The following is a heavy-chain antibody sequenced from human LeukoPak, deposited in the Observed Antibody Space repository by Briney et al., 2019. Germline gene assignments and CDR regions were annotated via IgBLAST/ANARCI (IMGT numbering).Heavy chain of an antibody. D-gene: IGHD6-13*01. Sequence: SETLSLTCTVSGGSISSYYWSWIRQPPGKGLEWIGYIYYSGSTNYNPSLKSRVTISVDTSKNQFSLKLSSVTAADTAVYYCASVSIAAAGILFDYWGQGTLVTVSS. CDR2: IYYSGST. CDR3: ASVSIAAAGILFDY. J-gene: IGHJ4*02. CDR1: GGSISSYY. V-gene: IGHV4-59*01.